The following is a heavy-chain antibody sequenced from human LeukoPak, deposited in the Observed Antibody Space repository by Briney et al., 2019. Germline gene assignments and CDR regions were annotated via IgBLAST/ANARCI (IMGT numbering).Heavy chain of an antibody. V-gene: IGHV1-69*06. Sequence: SVKVSCKASGGTFSSYAISCVRQAPGQGREWMGGIIPIFGTANYAQKFQGRVTITADKSTSTAYMELSSLRSEDTAVYYCARVVTAPYNWFDPWGQGTLVTVSS. J-gene: IGHJ5*02. CDR3: ARVVTAPYNWFDP. CDR2: IIPIFGTA. CDR1: GGTFSSYA. D-gene: IGHD2-21*02.